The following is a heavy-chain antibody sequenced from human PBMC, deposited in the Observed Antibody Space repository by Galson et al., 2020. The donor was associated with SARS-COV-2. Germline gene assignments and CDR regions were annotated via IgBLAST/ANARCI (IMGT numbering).Heavy chain of an antibody. CDR1: GGSISSHY. J-gene: IGHJ6*03. Sequence: SETLSLTCTVSGGSISSHYWSWIRQPPGKGLEWIGCIYYSGSTNYNPSLNSRVTISVNTSKNQFSLKLSSVTAADTAVYYCARDDYSNFYYYMDVWGKGATVTVSS. D-gene: IGHD4-4*01. CDR2: IYYSGST. V-gene: IGHV4-59*11. CDR3: ARDDYSNFYYYMDV.